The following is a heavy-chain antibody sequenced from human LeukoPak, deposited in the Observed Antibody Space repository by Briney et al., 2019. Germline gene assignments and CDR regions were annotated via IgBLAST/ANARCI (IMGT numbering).Heavy chain of an antibody. CDR3: ARGGVRRGYSYGRDAFDI. CDR1: GYSFTSYW. Sequence: GESLKISCKGSGYSFTSYWIDWVRQMPGKGLEWMGIIYPGDSDTRYSPSFQGQVTISADKSISTAYLQWSSLKASDTAMYYCARGGVRRGYSYGRDAFDIWGQGTMVTVSS. D-gene: IGHD5-18*01. J-gene: IGHJ3*02. CDR2: IYPGDSDT. V-gene: IGHV5-51*01.